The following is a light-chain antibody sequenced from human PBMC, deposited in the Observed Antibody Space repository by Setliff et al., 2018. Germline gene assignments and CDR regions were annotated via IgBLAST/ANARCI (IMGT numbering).Light chain of an antibody. CDR1: SSDVGGYNY. CDR3: SSYTSSSTYV. Sequence: QSALTQPASVSGSPGQSITISCTGTSSDVGGYNYVSWYQQHPGKAPKLMIYDVSKRPSGVSNRFSGSKSGNTASLTISGLQAEDEADYYCSSYTSSSTYVVGTGTNVTVL. CDR2: DVS. J-gene: IGLJ1*01. V-gene: IGLV2-14*01.